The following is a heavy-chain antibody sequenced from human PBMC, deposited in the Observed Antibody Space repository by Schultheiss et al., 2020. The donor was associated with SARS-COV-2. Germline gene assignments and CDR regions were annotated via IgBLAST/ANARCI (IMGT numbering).Heavy chain of an antibody. CDR3: ARGGNYYDSSGYYYNYYYYMDV. J-gene: IGHJ6*03. V-gene: IGHV4-34*01. CDR2: INHSGST. D-gene: IGHD3-22*01. CDR1: GGSFSGYY. Sequence: SETLSLTCAVYGGSFSGYYWSWIRQPPGKGLEWIGEINHSGSTNYNPSLKSRVTISVDTSKNQFSLKLSSVTAADTAVYYCARGGNYYDSSGYYYNYYYYMDVWGKGTTVTVSS.